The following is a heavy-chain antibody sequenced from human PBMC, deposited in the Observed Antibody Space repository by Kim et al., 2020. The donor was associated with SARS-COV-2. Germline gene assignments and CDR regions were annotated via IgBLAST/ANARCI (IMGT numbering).Heavy chain of an antibody. J-gene: IGHJ4*02. D-gene: IGHD3-3*01. CDR3: ATTAFGGSNSRYYFDF. CDR2: MIPIFGTS. V-gene: IGHV1-69*06. CDR1: GGTFNSHA. Sequence: SVKVSCKASGGTFNSHAISWVRQAPGQGLEWMGRMIPIFGTSRYAQKFQGRVTMTADKFTNTAYMDVTSLTSEDTAVYYCATTAFGGSNSRYYFDFWGQGTLVTVSS.